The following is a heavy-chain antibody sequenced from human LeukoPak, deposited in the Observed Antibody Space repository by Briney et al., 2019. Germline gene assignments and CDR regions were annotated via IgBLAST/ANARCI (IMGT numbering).Heavy chain of an antibody. D-gene: IGHD5-24*01. CDR1: GGTFSSYA. J-gene: IGHJ2*01. Sequence: ASVKVSCKASGGTFSSYAISWVRQAPGQGLEWMGRIIPILGIANYAQKFQGRVTITADKSTSTAYMELSSLRSEDTAVYYCARGRGGWYFDLWGRGTLVTVSS. CDR2: IIPILGIA. CDR3: ARGRGGWYFDL. V-gene: IGHV1-69*04.